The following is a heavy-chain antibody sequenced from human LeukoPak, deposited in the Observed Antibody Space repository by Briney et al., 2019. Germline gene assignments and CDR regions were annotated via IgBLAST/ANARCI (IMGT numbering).Heavy chain of an antibody. CDR1: GYTFTSYA. CDR3: AREVVTALYYMDV. CDR2: IIPIFGTA. D-gene: IGHD2-21*02. J-gene: IGHJ6*03. Sequence: SVKVSCKASGYTFTSYAISWVRQAPGQGLEWMGGIIPIFGTANYAQKFQGRVTITADKSTSTAYMELSSLRSEDTAVYYCAREVVTALYYMDVWGKGTTVTVSS. V-gene: IGHV1-69*06.